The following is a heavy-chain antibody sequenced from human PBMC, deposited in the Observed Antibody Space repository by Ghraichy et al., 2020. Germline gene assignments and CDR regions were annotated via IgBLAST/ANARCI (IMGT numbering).Heavy chain of an antibody. CDR3: AKYGVAYCGGDCYPRNYYFDY. J-gene: IGHJ4*02. CDR2: ISGSGGST. CDR1: GFTFSSYA. V-gene: IGHV3-23*01. D-gene: IGHD2-21*02. Sequence: LSLTCAASGFTFSSYAMSWVRQAPGKGLEWVSAISGSGGSTYYADSVKGRFTISRDNSKNTLYLQMNSLRAEDTAVYYCAKYGVAYCGGDCYPRNYYFDYWGQGTLVTVSS.